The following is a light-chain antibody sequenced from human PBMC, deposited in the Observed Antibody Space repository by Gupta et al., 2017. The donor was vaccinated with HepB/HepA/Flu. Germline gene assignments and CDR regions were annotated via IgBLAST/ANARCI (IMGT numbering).Light chain of an antibody. J-gene: IGKJ4*01. CDR3: QQSDITPSLT. CDR1: QTIGRS. Sequence: EIQMTQSPSSLSASVGDRVTITCRASQTIGRSLSWYQQKAGEAPKLLIYAASRVQSGVPSRFSGSGSATEFTLTISGLQPEDFATYYCQQSDITPSLTFGGGTKVKIK. CDR2: AAS. V-gene: IGKV1-39*01.